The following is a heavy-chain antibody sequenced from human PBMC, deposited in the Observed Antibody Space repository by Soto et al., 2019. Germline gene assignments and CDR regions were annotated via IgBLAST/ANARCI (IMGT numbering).Heavy chain of an antibody. CDR1: GYTLTELS. J-gene: IGHJ6*02. CDR3: ARGSVRYCTNGVCYPPRLWYYGMDV. D-gene: IGHD2-8*01. Sequence: SVKVSCKVSGYTLTELSMHWVRQAPGEGLEWMGGIIPIFGTANYAQKFQGRVTITADESTSTAYMELSSLRSEDTAVYYCARGSVRYCTNGVCYPPRLWYYGMDVWGQGTTVTVSS. V-gene: IGHV1-69*13. CDR2: IIPIFGTA.